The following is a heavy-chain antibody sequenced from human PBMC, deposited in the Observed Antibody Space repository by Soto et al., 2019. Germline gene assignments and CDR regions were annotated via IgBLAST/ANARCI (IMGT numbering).Heavy chain of an antibody. CDR3: ARPIQYYFDTSAQSAWFDP. CDR2: IIPIFSTP. CDR1: GGTFGSYS. J-gene: IGHJ5*02. V-gene: IGHV1-69*13. Sequence: SVKGSCNTSGGTFGSYSISWVRQAPGQGLEWMGGIIPIFSTPNYAQKFQGRVTITADESTSTAYMELSSLRSEDTAVYYCARPIQYYFDTSAQSAWFDPWGQGTLVTVS. D-gene: IGHD3-22*01.